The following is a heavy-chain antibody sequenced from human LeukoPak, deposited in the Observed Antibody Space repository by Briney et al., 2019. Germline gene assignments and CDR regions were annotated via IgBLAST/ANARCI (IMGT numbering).Heavy chain of an antibody. Sequence: PGGSLRLSCAASGFTFSSYAMSWVRQAPGKGLEWVSVISGSGGTTYYAGSAKGRFTISRDNSKNTLYLQMNSLRAEDTALYYCAKDLDSRVGSYYFDYWGQGTLVTVSS. CDR1: GFTFSSYA. CDR3: AKDLDSRVGSYYFDY. J-gene: IGHJ4*02. D-gene: IGHD3-22*01. V-gene: IGHV3-23*01. CDR2: ISGSGGTT.